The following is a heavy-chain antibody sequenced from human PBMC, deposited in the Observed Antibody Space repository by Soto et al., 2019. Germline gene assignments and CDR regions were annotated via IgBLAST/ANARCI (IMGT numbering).Heavy chain of an antibody. D-gene: IGHD2-2*01. CDR1: GVTFSSYA. V-gene: IGHV1-69*13. Sequence: SVKVSCKASGVTFSSYAISSVRQAPGQGLEWMGGIIPIFGSANYAQKFQGRVTITADESTSTAYMELSSLRSEDTAVYYCARDRYRVVPVAIGYNWFDPWGHGTLVTVSS. CDR3: ARDRYRVVPVAIGYNWFDP. J-gene: IGHJ5*02. CDR2: IIPIFGSA.